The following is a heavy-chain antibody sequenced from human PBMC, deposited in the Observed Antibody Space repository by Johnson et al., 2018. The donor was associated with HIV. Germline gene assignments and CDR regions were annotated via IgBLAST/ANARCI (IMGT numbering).Heavy chain of an antibody. CDR1: GFTFSSYD. CDR2: IGTAGDT. J-gene: IGHJ3*02. D-gene: IGHD5-12*01. CDR3: ARVALDAFDI. V-gene: IGHV3-13*01. Sequence: VQLVESGGGLVQPGGSLRLSCAASGFTFSSYDMHWVRQATGKGLEWVSAIGTAGDTYYPGSVKGRFTISRDNSKNTLYLQMNSLRAEDTAVYYCARVALDAFDIWGQGTMVTVSA.